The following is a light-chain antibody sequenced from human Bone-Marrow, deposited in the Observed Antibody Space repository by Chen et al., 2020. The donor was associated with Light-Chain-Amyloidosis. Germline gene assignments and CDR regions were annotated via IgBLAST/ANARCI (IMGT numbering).Light chain of an antibody. J-gene: IGKJ4*01. CDR3: QQYGTSPLT. Sequence: EIVFTQSPGTLSLSPGEGANLSCRASQTICSNYLTWYQKKFGQAPRRLIYGSSSRATGIPDRFTGSGSGTDFTLTINRLEPEDFAMYYCQQYGTSPLTFGGGTKVEIK. CDR2: GSS. V-gene: IGKV3-20*01. CDR1: QTICSNY.